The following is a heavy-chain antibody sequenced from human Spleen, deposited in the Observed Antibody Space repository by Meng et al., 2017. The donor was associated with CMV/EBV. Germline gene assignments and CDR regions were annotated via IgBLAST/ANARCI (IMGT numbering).Heavy chain of an antibody. V-gene: IGHV3-23*03. Sequence: GGPLRLSCAASGFTFNSYAMNWVRQAPGKGLGWVSVIYGGGSSTYYADSVKGRFTISRDNSKNRLYLQMNSLRAEDTAVYYCAKWGISGYYFHYWGQGTLVTVSS. CDR3: AKWGISGYYFHY. CDR1: GFTFNSYA. J-gene: IGHJ4*02. D-gene: IGHD3-22*01. CDR2: IYGGGSST.